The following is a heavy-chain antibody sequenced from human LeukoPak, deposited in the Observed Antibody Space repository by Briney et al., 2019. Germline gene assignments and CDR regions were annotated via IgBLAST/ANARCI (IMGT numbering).Heavy chain of an antibody. V-gene: IGHV3-7*01. J-gene: IGHJ4*02. Sequence: GGSLRLSCAASGFTLSSYWMSWVRQAPGKGLEWVDNIKKDGSEKYYVDSVKGRFSISRDNAKNSLYLQMNSLRAEDTAVYYCASDSSSWTVDYWGQGTLVTVSS. CDR2: IKKDGSEK. D-gene: IGHD6-13*01. CDR1: GFTLSSYW. CDR3: ASDSSSWTVDY.